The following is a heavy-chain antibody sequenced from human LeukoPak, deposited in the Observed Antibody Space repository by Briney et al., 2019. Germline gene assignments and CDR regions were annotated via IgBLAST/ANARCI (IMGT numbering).Heavy chain of an antibody. CDR1: GFTFSSYG. CDR3: AKDYTAMASDY. D-gene: IGHD5-18*01. Sequence: GRSLRLSCAASGFTFSSYGMHWVRQAPGRGLEWVAVISYDGSNKYYADSVKGRFTISRDNSKNTLYLQMNSLRAEDTAVYYCAKDYTAMASDYWGQGTLVTVSS. J-gene: IGHJ4*02. V-gene: IGHV3-30*18. CDR2: ISYDGSNK.